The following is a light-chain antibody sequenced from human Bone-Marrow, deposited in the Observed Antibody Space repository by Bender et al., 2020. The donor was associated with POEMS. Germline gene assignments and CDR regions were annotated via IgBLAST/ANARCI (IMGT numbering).Light chain of an antibody. Sequence: QSVLTQPPSASGTPGHRVTISCSGSSSKFGSYPVNWYQQLPGAAPKLVIFNNIQRPSGVPDRFSGSNSGTSASLAISGVLTDDEADFNCATWDDSLNGWVFGGGTKLTVL. CDR3: ATWDDSLNGWV. V-gene: IGLV1-44*01. CDR1: SSKFGSYP. J-gene: IGLJ3*02. CDR2: NNI.